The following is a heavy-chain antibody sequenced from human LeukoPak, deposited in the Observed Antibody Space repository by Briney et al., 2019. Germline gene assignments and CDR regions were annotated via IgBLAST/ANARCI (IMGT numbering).Heavy chain of an antibody. D-gene: IGHD4-17*01. CDR1: GYTFTSYY. CDR2: INPSGGST. V-gene: IGHV1-46*01. J-gene: IGHJ4*02. Sequence: PSVKFSCKASGYTFTSYYMHWGPQAPGQGLEWMGIINPSGGSTTYAQKFQGRVTMTRDTSTSTVYMELSSLRSEDTAVYYCARGYGDYAYWGQGAMVTVSS. CDR3: ARGYGDYAY.